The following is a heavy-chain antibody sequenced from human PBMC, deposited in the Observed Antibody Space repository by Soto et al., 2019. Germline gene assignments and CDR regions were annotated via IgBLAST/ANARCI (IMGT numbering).Heavy chain of an antibody. CDR3: ARDRLVRGVIPSDYYYGMDV. J-gene: IGHJ6*02. CDR1: GGYISSYY. CDR2: IHYSGST. D-gene: IGHD3-10*01. Sequence: PSETLSLTCTVSGGYISSYYWSWIRQSPGKGLEWIGYIHYSGSTNYNPSLKSRVTISVDTSKSQFSLKLSSVTAADTAVYYCARDRLVRGVIPSDYYYGMDVWGQGTTVT. V-gene: IGHV4-59*01.